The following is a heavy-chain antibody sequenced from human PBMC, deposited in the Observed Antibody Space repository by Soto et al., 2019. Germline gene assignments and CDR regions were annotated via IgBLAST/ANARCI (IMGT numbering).Heavy chain of an antibody. CDR2: IYYSGST. D-gene: IGHD3-10*01. CDR1: GGSISSYY. V-gene: IGHV4-59*01. Sequence: SETLSLTCTVSGGSISSYYWSWIRQPPGKGLEWIGYIYYSGSTNYNPSLKSRVTISVDTSKNQFSLKLSSVTAADTAVYYCARAGVRGGLDYFDYWGQGALVTVSS. J-gene: IGHJ4*02. CDR3: ARAGVRGGLDYFDY.